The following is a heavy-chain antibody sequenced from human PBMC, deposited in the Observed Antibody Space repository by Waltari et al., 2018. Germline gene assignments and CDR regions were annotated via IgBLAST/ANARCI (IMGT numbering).Heavy chain of an antibody. D-gene: IGHD3-10*01. Sequence: EVQLVESGGGLIQPGGSLRLSCAASGFTVSSNYMSWVRQAPGKGLEWVSVIYSGGSTYYADSVKGRFTISRDNSKNPLYLQMNSLRAEDTAVYYCARGRGYYGSGSHFDYWGQGTLVTVSS. J-gene: IGHJ4*02. CDR3: ARGRGYYGSGSHFDY. CDR1: GFTVSSNY. CDR2: IYSGGST. V-gene: IGHV3-53*01.